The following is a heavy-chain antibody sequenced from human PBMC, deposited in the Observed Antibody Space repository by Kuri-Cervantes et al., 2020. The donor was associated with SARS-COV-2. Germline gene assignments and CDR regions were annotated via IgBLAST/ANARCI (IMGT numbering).Heavy chain of an antibody. CDR1: GYTLTELS. V-gene: IGHV1-24*01. D-gene: IGHD1-1*01. J-gene: IGHJ4*02. Sequence: ASVKVSCKVSGYTLTELSMHWVRQAPGKGLEWMGGFDPEDGETIYAQKFQGRVTMTEDTSTDTAYMELSSLRAEDTAVYYCAKDGSNWEYFDYWGQGTLVTVSS. CDR2: FDPEDGET. CDR3: AKDGSNWEYFDY.